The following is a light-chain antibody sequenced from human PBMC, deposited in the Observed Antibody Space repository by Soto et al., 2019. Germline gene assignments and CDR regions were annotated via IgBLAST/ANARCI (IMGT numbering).Light chain of an antibody. Sequence: QSVLTQPPSASGTPGQRVTISCSGSSSNIGSNTVNWYQPLPGTAPKLLIYSNNQRPSGVPDRFSGSKSGTSASLAISGLQSEDEADYYCAAWDDSLLWVFGGGTKLTVL. CDR1: SSNIGSNT. CDR3: AAWDDSLLWV. J-gene: IGLJ3*02. CDR2: SNN. V-gene: IGLV1-44*01.